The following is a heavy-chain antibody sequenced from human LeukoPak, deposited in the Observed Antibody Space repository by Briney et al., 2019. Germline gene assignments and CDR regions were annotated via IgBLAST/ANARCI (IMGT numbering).Heavy chain of an antibody. D-gene: IGHD2-2*01. Sequence: GGSLRLSCAASGFTFSSYGMHWVRQAPGKGLEWVAFIRYDGSNKYYADSVKGRFTISRDNSKNTLYLQMNSLRAEDTAVYYCAKGSGGVVVPAAIWRDWGQGTLVTVSS. CDR2: IRYDGSNK. J-gene: IGHJ4*02. CDR3: AKGSGGVVVPAAIWRD. V-gene: IGHV3-30*02. CDR1: GFTFSSYG.